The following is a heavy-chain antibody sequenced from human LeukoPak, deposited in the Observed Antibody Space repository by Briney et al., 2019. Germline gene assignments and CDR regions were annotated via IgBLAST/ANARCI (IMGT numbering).Heavy chain of an antibody. D-gene: IGHD6-19*01. Sequence: ASVKVSCKASGCTFTGYYMHWVRQAPGQGLEWMGWINPNSGGTNYAQKLQGRVTMTTDTSTSTAYMELRSLRSDDTAVYYCARVASSGWYSAFDIWGQGTMVTVSS. CDR2: INPNSGGT. CDR1: GCTFTGYY. V-gene: IGHV1-2*02. CDR3: ARVASSGWYSAFDI. J-gene: IGHJ3*02.